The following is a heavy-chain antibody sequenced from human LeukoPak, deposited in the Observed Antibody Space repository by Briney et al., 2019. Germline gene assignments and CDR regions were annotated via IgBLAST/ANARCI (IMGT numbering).Heavy chain of an antibody. Sequence: ASVKVSCKASGYTFTGYYIHWVRQAPGQGLEWMGWINPNSGGTNYAQKFQGRVTMTRGTSISTAYMELSRLRSDDTAVYYCARVNTRGSGSGSFDYWGQGTLVTVSS. CDR3: ARVNTRGSGSGSFDY. CDR2: INPNSGGT. CDR1: GYTFTGYY. V-gene: IGHV1-2*02. J-gene: IGHJ4*02. D-gene: IGHD3-10*01.